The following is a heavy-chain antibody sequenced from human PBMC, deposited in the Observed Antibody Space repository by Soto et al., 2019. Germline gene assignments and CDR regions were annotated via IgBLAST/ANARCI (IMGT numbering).Heavy chain of an antibody. J-gene: IGHJ4*02. CDR3: ARAYNFYGDYDY. D-gene: IGHD3-3*01. V-gene: IGHV4-59*01. CDR1: GGSISSYY. Sequence: SETLSLTCTVSGGSISSYYWSWIRQPPGKGLEWIGYIYYSGSTNYNPSLKSRVTISVDTSKNQFSLKLSSVTAADTAVYYCARAYNFYGDYDYWGQGTLVTVSS. CDR2: IYYSGST.